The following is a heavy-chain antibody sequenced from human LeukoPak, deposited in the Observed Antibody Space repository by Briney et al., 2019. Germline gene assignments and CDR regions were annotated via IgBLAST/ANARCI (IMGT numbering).Heavy chain of an antibody. CDR3: AYYGSGRAFDY. D-gene: IGHD3-10*01. Sequence: SVKVSCKASGGTFSSYAISWVRQAPGQGLEWMGGIVPIFGTANYAQKFQGRVTITTDESASTAYMELSSLRSEDTAVYYCAYYGSGRAFDYWGQGTLVTVSS. CDR2: IVPIFGTA. CDR1: GGTFSSYA. V-gene: IGHV1-69*05. J-gene: IGHJ4*02.